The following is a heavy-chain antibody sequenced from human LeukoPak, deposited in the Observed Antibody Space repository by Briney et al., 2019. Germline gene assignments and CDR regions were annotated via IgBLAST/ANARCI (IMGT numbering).Heavy chain of an antibody. V-gene: IGHV3-30*04. CDR2: ISYDGSNK. Sequence: GRSLRLSCAASGFTFSSYAMHWVRQAPGKGLEWVAVISYDGSNKYYADSVKGRFTISRDNSKNTLYLQMNSLGAEDTAVYYCARSPGYGMDVWGQGTTATVSS. J-gene: IGHJ6*02. CDR3: ARSPGYGMDV. CDR1: GFTFSSYA.